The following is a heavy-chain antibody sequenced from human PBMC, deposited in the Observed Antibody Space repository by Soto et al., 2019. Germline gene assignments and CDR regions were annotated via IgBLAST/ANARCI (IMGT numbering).Heavy chain of an antibody. J-gene: IGHJ5*02. Sequence: GRTLVNPTQTLTLTCTFSGFSLSTSGVGVGWIRQPPGKALEWLALIYWNDDKRYSPSLKSRLTITKDTAKNQVVLTMTNMDPVDTATYYCAHSIVATITSSDNWFDPWGQGTLVTVSS. CDR3: AHSIVATITSSDNWFDP. D-gene: IGHD5-12*01. CDR2: IYWNDDK. V-gene: IGHV2-5*01. CDR1: GFSLSTSGVG.